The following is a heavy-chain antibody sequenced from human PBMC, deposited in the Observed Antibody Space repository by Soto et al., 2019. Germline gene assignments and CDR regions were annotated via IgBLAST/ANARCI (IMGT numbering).Heavy chain of an antibody. V-gene: IGHV1-2*02. CDR2: SNPNSGDT. Sequence: GSVRVSCTASAYTFTGYYMHWVQQSPGEWLWCMGWSNPNSGDTNYAQNFQGRVTMTWDTSISTAYMELSSLRSDHSAVYYCARVTAAAGTWAFWGQGTLVTVSS. J-gene: IGHJ4*02. D-gene: IGHD6-13*01. CDR1: AYTFTGYY. CDR3: ARVTAAAGTWAF.